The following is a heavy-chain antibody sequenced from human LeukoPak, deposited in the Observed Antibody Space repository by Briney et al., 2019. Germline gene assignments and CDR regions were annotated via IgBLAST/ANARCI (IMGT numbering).Heavy chain of an antibody. D-gene: IGHD1-26*01. Sequence: GASVKVSCKASGYTFTSYAMHWVRQAPGQRLEWMGWINAGNGNTKYSQEFQGRVTITRDTSASTAYMELSSLRSEDMAVYYCARAKRSGSLLVADAFDIWGQGTMVTVSS. V-gene: IGHV1-3*03. CDR2: INAGNGNT. CDR1: GYTFTSYA. J-gene: IGHJ3*02. CDR3: ARAKRSGSLLVADAFDI.